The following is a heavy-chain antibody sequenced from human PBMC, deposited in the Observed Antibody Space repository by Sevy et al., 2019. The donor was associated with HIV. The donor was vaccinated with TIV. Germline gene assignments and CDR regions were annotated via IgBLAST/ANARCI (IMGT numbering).Heavy chain of an antibody. J-gene: IGHJ3*02. CDR1: GFNFSSYG. CDR2: ISYAGSSK. Sequence: GGSLRLSCAASGFNFSSYGMHWVRQAPGKGLKWVAIISYAGSSKYYADSVKGRFTISRDKSKNTLYLQINSLRTEDTAVYYCAKESGSYYDFWSGHDTFDMWGQGTVVTVSS. D-gene: IGHD3-3*01. V-gene: IGHV3-30*18. CDR3: AKESGSYYDFWSGHDTFDM.